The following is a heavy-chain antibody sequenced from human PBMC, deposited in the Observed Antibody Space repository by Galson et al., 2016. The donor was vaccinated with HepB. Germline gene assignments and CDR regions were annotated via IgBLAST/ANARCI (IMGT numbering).Heavy chain of an antibody. CDR2: ISGTSGLI. CDR1: GFTFSDYS. D-gene: IGHD7-27*01. Sequence: SLRLSCAASGFTFSDYSMIWVRQAPGKGLEWVSYISGTSGLIHYTDSVKGRFTISRDNAKSSLYLQMNSLRVEDTAVYYCARGRVNWDHGFDPWGQGTLVTVSS. CDR3: ARGRVNWDHGFDP. J-gene: IGHJ5*02. V-gene: IGHV3-48*01.